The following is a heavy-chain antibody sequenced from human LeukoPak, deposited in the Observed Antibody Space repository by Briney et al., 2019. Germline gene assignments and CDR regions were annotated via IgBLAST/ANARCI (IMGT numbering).Heavy chain of an antibody. J-gene: IGHJ6*03. V-gene: IGHV3-30*18. CDR2: ISYDGSNK. CDR3: AKAISAYYYDSSGPSHYYYYMDV. CDR1: GFTFSSYG. D-gene: IGHD3-22*01. Sequence: GGSLRLSCAASGFTFSSYGMHWVRQAPGKGLEWVAVISYDGSNKYYADSVKGRFTISRDNSKNTLYLQMNSLRAEDTAVYYCAKAISAYYYDSSGPSHYYYYMDVWGKGTTVTVSS.